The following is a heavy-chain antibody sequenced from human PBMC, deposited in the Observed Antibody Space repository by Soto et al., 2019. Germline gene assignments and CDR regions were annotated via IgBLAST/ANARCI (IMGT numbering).Heavy chain of an antibody. CDR3: ASLNLGADIVVVPAATGIYYFDY. V-gene: IGHV4-39*01. Sequence: SETLSLTCTVSDGSISSRSYYCGWIRQPPGKGLEWIGSIYYSGSTYYNPSLKSRVTISVDTSKNQFSLKLSSVTAADTAVYYCASLNLGADIVVVPAATGIYYFDYWGQGTLVTVSS. J-gene: IGHJ4*02. CDR2: IYYSGST. D-gene: IGHD2-2*01. CDR1: DGSISSRSYY.